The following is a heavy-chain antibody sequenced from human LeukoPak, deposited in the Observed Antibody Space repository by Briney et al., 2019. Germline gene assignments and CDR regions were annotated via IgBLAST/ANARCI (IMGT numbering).Heavy chain of an antibody. J-gene: IGHJ3*02. CDR2: INSDGLIT. CDR3: VREGGGSFLDSFDI. V-gene: IGHV3-74*01. Sequence: PGGSLRLSCAASGFTFSSYWMHWVRQAPGKGLVWVSRINSDGLITNYADSVKGRFTVSRDNPKNTLYLQMNSLRVEDTAVYYCVREGGGSFLDSFDIWGQGKLVTVSS. CDR1: GFTFSSYW. D-gene: IGHD2-15*01.